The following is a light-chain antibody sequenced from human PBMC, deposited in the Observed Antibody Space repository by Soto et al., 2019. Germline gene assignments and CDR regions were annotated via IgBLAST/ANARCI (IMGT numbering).Light chain of an antibody. CDR1: SSDIGSYKY. CDR3: SSFTTSYTFV. Sequence: QSALTQPASVSGSPGQSITISCTGTSSDIGSYKYVSWFQQHPGKAPKLIIFEVSNRPSGISDRFSGFKSANTASLTISGLQPEDEADYHCSSFTTSYTFVFGAGTKLTVL. V-gene: IGLV2-14*01. CDR2: EVS. J-gene: IGLJ2*01.